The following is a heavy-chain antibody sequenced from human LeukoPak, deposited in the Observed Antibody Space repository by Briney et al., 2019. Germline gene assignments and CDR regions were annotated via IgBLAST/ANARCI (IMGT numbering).Heavy chain of an antibody. J-gene: IGHJ4*02. CDR2: IKQDGSET. CDR1: GFTFSGYW. CDR3: ARDWDIDY. D-gene: IGHD1-26*01. Sequence: GGSLRLSCAASGFTFSGYWMSWVRQAPGKGLEWVANIKQDGSETYYVDSVKGRFTISRDNAKNSLYLQMNSLRDEDTAVYYCARDWDIDYWGQGTLVTVSS. V-gene: IGHV3-7*01.